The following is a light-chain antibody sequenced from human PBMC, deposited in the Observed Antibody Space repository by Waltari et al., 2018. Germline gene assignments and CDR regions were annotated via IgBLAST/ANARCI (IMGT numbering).Light chain of an antibody. J-gene: IGLJ1*01. Sequence: QAVVTQEPSLTVSPGGTVTLTCGSSTGAVTSGLYPYWFQQKPGQAPRTLIYDTTKKHSSTPARCSGSLLGGKAALTLSGAQPEDEAEYYFLLSYSGARVFGTGTKVTVL. CDR3: LLSYSGARV. CDR2: DTT. V-gene: IGLV7-46*01. CDR1: TGAVTSGLY.